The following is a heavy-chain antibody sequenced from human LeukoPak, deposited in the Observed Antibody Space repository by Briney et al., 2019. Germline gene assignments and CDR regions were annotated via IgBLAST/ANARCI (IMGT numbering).Heavy chain of an antibody. D-gene: IGHD6-13*01. CDR1: GLTFSSYA. CDR2: ISYDGSNK. J-gene: IGHJ4*02. CDR3: ASPPGIAAAGPAFDY. Sequence: GVSLRLSSAASGLTFSSYAMHWVRQAPGKGLEWVAVISYDGSNKYYADSVKGRFTISRGNSKNTLYLQMNSLRAEDTAVYYCASPPGIAAAGPAFDYWGQGTLVTVSS. V-gene: IGHV3-30-3*01.